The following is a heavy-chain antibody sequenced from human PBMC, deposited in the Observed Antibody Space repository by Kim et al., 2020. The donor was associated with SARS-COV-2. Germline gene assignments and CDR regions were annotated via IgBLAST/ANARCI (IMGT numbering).Heavy chain of an antibody. J-gene: IGHJ4*02. Sequence: GGSLRLSCAASGFTFSSYGMHWVRQAPGKGLEWVAVISYDGSNKYYADSVKGRFTISRDNSKNTLYLQMNSLRAEDTAVYYCAKDIAAAGVFDYWGQGTLVTVSS. CDR2: ISYDGSNK. V-gene: IGHV3-30*18. CDR3: AKDIAAAGVFDY. CDR1: GFTFSSYG. D-gene: IGHD6-13*01.